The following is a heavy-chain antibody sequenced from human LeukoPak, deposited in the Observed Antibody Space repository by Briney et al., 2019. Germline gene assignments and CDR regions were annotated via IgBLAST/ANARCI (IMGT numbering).Heavy chain of an antibody. CDR1: GYTFTSYD. J-gene: IGHJ6*02. D-gene: IGHD2-2*02. CDR2: MNPNSGNT. Sequence: ASVKVSCKASGYTFTSYDINWGRQATGQGLEWMGWMNPNSGNTGYAQKFQGRVNMTRNTSISTAYMELSSLRSEDTAVYSCARALTQSASQLLYQLSYYYGMDVWGQGTTVTVSS. CDR3: ARALTQSASQLLYQLSYYYGMDV. V-gene: IGHV1-8*01.